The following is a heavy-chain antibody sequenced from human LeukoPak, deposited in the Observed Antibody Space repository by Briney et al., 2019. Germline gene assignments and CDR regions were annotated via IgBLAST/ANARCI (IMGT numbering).Heavy chain of an antibody. CDR3: ARDYSSSGYDAFDI. CDR1: GYTFTSFS. J-gene: IGHJ3*02. V-gene: IGHV1-18*01. Sequence: GASVKVSCKASGYTFTSFSISWVRQAPGQGLEWMGWIGAYNGDTNYAQNLQGRVTMTTDTSTSTAYMELRSLRSDDTAVYYCARDYSSSGYDAFDIWGQGTMVTVSS. CDR2: IGAYNGDT. D-gene: IGHD6-6*01.